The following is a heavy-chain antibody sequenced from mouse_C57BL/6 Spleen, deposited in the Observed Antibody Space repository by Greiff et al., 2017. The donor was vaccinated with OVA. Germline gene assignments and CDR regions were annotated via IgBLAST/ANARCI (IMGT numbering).Heavy chain of an antibody. Sequence: QVQLQQSGAELARPGASVKLSCKASGYTFTSYGISWVKQSTGKGLEWIGEINPRSGNTYYNEKFKGKATLTADKSSSTAYMELRSLTSEDSAVYFCAREFSYWCFDVWGTGTTVTVSS. CDR3: AREFSYWCFDV. J-gene: IGHJ1*03. CDR2: INPRSGNT. V-gene: IGHV1-81*01. CDR1: GYTFTSYG.